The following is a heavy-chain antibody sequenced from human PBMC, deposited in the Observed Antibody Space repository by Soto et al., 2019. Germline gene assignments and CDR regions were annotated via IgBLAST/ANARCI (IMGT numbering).Heavy chain of an antibody. CDR1: GGTFSNYG. CDR2: TIPMFGTT. CDR3: ARGAITVFGVVVGSLDV. J-gene: IGHJ6*02. V-gene: IGHV1-69*06. Sequence: QEQLVQSGAEVKKPGSSLKVSCKASGGTFSNYGISWVRQAPGQGLEWMGGTIPMFGTTNYAQKFQGRVTITADKSTRTVYMELTSLKFEDTAVYFCARGAITVFGVVVGSLDVWGQGTTVTVSS. D-gene: IGHD3-3*01.